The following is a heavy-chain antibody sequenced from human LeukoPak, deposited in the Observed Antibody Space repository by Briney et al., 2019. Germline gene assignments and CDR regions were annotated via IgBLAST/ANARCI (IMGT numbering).Heavy chain of an antibody. CDR1: GFTFSDYY. D-gene: IGHD2-15*01. Sequence: NAGGSLRLSCAASGFTFSDYYMSWIRQPPGKGLEWVSYISGSTTYTNYADSVRGRFTISRDNSKNSLYLQMNSLRAEDTAVYYCARDREVVAFDIWGQGTMVTVSS. J-gene: IGHJ3*02. V-gene: IGHV3-11*05. CDR2: ISGSTTYT. CDR3: ARDREVVAFDI.